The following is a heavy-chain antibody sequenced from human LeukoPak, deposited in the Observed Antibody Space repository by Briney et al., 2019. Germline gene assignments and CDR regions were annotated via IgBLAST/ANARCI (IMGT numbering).Heavy chain of an antibody. V-gene: IGHV3-53*01. CDR2: IYSGGST. D-gene: IGHD3-22*01. CDR1: GFTVSSNY. CDR3: ARDSSGYYRRAWYFDL. Sequence: GGSLRLSCAASGFTVSSNYMSWVRQAPGKGLEWVSVIYSGGSTYYADSVKGRFTISRDNSKNTLYLQMNSLRAEDTAVYYCARDSSGYYRRAWYFDLWGRGTLVTVSS. J-gene: IGHJ2*01.